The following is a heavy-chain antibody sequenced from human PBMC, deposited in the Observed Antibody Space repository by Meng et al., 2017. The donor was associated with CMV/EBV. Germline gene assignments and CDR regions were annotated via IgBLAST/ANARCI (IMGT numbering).Heavy chain of an antibody. CDR1: GGSFSGYY. CDR3: ARVCYYDSCGYYYEGAYYFDY. J-gene: IGHJ4*02. V-gene: IGHV4-34*01. Sequence: SETLSLTCAVYGGSFSGYYWSWIRQPPGKGLEWIGEINHSGSTNYNPSLKSRVTISVDTSKNQFSLKLSSVTATDTAVYYCARVCYYDSCGYYYEGAYYFDYWGQGTLVTVSS. CDR2: INHSGST. D-gene: IGHD3-22*01.